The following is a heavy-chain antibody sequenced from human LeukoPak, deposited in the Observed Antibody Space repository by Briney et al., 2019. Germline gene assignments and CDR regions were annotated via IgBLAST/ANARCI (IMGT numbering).Heavy chain of an antibody. V-gene: IGHV3-7*01. CDR1: GFTFSSYW. Sequence: GGSLRLSCAASGFTFSSYWMSWVRQAPGKGLEWVANIKQDGSEKYYVDSVKGRFTISRDNAKNSLYLQTNSLRAEDTAVYYCARDRTARLRSSREGDYWGQGTLVTVSS. CDR2: IKQDGSEK. D-gene: IGHD4-17*01. CDR3: ARDRTARLRSSREGDY. J-gene: IGHJ4*02.